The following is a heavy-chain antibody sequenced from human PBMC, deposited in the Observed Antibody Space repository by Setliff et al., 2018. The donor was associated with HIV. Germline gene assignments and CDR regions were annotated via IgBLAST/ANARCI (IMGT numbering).Heavy chain of an antibody. Sequence: SETLSLTCTVSGSSISSNYYWAWIRQAPGKGLEWIGCIDASANTYYSPSLRSRVSISVDTSKNQFSLKLSSVTAADTAVYYCASNLLLGYPHYWGQGTLVTVSS. CDR3: ASNLLLGYPHY. CDR2: IDASANT. D-gene: IGHD2-8*01. V-gene: IGHV4-38-2*02. J-gene: IGHJ4*02. CDR1: GSSISSNYY.